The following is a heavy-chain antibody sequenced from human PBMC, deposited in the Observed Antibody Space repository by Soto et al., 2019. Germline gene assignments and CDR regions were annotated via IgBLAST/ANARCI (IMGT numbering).Heavy chain of an antibody. V-gene: IGHV4-39*01. D-gene: IGHD2-15*01. Sequence: SETLSLTCTVSVDSITKSTYYWAWVRQTPGKGPEWIGSIYYAGNTYYNPSLQSRVTISVDASKNQFSLELQSVTAADSAVYYCASVPYYGSGGDGPYFFDYWGQGILVTVSS. CDR3: ASVPYYGSGGDGPYFFDY. CDR2: IYYAGNT. CDR1: VDSITKSTYY. J-gene: IGHJ4*02.